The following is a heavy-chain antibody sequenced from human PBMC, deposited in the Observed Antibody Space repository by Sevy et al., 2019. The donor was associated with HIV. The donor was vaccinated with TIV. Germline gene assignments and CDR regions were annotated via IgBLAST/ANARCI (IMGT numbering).Heavy chain of an antibody. J-gene: IGHJ4*02. Sequence: GGSLRLSCAASGFTFRNYAIHWVRQAPGKGLEWVAVISHDGSHKYSADSVKGRFTISRDNSKNTLYLQMNSLRAEDTAMYYCARDPTIYASGWYYFNYWGQGTLVTVSS. CDR1: GFTFRNYA. CDR2: ISHDGSHK. D-gene: IGHD6-19*01. V-gene: IGHV3-30*04. CDR3: ARDPTIYASGWYYFNY.